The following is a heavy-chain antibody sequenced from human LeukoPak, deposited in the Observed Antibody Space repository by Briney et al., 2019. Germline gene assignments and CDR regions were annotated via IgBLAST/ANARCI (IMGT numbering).Heavy chain of an antibody. J-gene: IGHJ3*02. V-gene: IGHV4-39*02. CDR3: ARENRKGWLVVASDI. CDR1: GGSISSSSYY. D-gene: IGHD6-19*01. CDR2: IYYSGST. Sequence: SETLSLTCTVSGGSISSSSYYWGWIRQPPGKGLEWIGSIYYSGSTYYNPSLKSRVTISVDTSKNQFSLKLSSVTAADTAVYYCARENRKGWLVVASDIWGQGTMVTVSS.